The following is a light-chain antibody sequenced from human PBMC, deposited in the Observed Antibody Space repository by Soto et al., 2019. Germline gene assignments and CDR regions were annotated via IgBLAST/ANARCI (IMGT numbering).Light chain of an antibody. CDR1: QIISSY. V-gene: IGKV1-39*01. J-gene: IGKJ2*01. CDR2: AAS. CDR3: HQSYNTPH. Sequence: DILMTPSPSSLSASVGDRVTITCRARQIISSYLNWYQLKPGTAPKLLIYAASSLQRGVPSRFSGSGSGTGFTLTISSLQPEDFATYYCHQSYNTPHFGQGTKLEIK.